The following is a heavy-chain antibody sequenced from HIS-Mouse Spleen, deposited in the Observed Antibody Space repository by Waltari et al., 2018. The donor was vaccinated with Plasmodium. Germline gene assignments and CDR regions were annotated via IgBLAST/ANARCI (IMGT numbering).Heavy chain of an antibody. V-gene: IGHV3-7*01. J-gene: IGHJ2*01. D-gene: IGHD6-13*01. Sequence: EVQLVESGGGLVQPGGSLRLSCAASGFTFSSYGMSWVRQAPGKWLEGVAKIKQDGSEKYYVDSVKCRFTISRDNAKNSRYLQMNSLRAEDTAVYYCASSWYWYFDLWGRGTLVTVSS. CDR1: GFTFSSYG. CDR2: IKQDGSEK. CDR3: ASSWYWYFDL.